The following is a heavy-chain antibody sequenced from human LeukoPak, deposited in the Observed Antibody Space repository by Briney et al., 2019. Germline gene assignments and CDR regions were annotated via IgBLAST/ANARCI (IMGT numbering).Heavy chain of an antibody. CDR1: GFTFSSYS. V-gene: IGHV3-21*01. J-gene: IGHJ4*02. D-gene: IGHD2-2*01. CDR2: ISSSSSYI. CDR3: ARDRTVKVVPAAEIDY. Sequence: PGGSLRLSRAASGFTFSSYSMNWVRQAPGKGLEWVSSISSSSSYIYYADSVKGRFTISRDNAKNSLYLQMNSLRAEDTAVYYCARDRTVKVVPAAEIDYWGQGTLVTVSS.